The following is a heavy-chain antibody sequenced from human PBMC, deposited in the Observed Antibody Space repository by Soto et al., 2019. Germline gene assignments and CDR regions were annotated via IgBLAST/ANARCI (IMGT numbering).Heavy chain of an antibody. V-gene: IGHV3-48*01. J-gene: IGHJ4*01. CDR3: ARGRAVTTRGPNVDY. D-gene: IGHD4-17*01. CDR2: VSSTSSTT. Sequence: EVQLVESGGGLVQPGVSLRLSCAASGFTLSSYSMNWDRQPPGKGLEWDSYVSSTSSTTYYADSVKGRFTISRDNAMISVYLQMNSLRAEDTAMYYCARGRAVTTRGPNVDYWGQGTRVSVSS. CDR1: GFTLSSYS.